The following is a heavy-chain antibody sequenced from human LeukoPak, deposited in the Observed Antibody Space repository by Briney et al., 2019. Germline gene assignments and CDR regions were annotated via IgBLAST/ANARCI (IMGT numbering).Heavy chain of an antibody. J-gene: IGHJ4*02. V-gene: IGHV3-13*01. D-gene: IGHD2-21*02. Sequence: PGGSLRLSCAASGFTFSSYDMHWVRQATGKVLEWVSAIGTAGDTYYPGSVKGRFTISRENAKNSLYLQMNSLRAGDTAVYYCARGLSKGVFGFDYWGQGTLVTVSS. CDR1: GFTFSSYD. CDR2: IGTAGDT. CDR3: ARGLSKGVFGFDY.